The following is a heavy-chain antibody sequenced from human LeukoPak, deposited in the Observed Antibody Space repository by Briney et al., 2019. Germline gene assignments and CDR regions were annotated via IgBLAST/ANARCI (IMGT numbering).Heavy chain of an antibody. CDR2: IYYSGST. V-gene: IGHV4-59*12. Sequence: SETLSLTCTVSGGSISSYYWSWIRQPPGKGLEWIGYIYYSGSTNYNPSLKSRVTISVDTSKNQFSLKLSSVTAADTAVYYCARGSYYVWGSYRYYNWFDPWGQGTLVTVSS. D-gene: IGHD3-16*02. CDR1: GGSISSYY. CDR3: ARGSYYVWGSYRYYNWFDP. J-gene: IGHJ5*02.